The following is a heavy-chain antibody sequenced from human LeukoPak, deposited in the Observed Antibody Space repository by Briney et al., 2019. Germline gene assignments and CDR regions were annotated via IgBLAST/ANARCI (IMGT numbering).Heavy chain of an antibody. D-gene: IGHD6-6*01. CDR2: IYYSGST. CDR1: GGSIGSSSYY. Sequence: SETLSLTCTVSGGSIGSSSYYWGWIRQPPGKGLEWIGSIYYSGSTYYNPSLKSRATISVDTSKNQFSLKLSSVTAADTAVYYCARVVIEYSSSFDYWGQGTLVTVSS. V-gene: IGHV4-39*01. CDR3: ARVVIEYSSSFDY. J-gene: IGHJ4*02.